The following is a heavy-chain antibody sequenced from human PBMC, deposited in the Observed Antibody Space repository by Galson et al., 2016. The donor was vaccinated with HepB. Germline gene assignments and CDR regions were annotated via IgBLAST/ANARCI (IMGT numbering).Heavy chain of an antibody. CDR2: ISYDEHNK. Sequence: SLRLSCAASGFTFSSYSMNWVRQAPGKGLEWVSVISYDEHNKYYADSVKGRFTISRDNSKHTLYLQMNALRVEDTAVYYCANLIAAAGIRYPWLYAMDVWGQGTTVTVSS. V-gene: IGHV3-30*18. J-gene: IGHJ6*02. CDR1: GFTFSSYS. CDR3: ANLIAAAGIRYPWLYAMDV. D-gene: IGHD6-13*01.